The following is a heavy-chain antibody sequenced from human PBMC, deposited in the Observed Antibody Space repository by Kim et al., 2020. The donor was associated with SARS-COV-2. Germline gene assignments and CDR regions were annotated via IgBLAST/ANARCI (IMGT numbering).Heavy chain of an antibody. D-gene: IGHD3-10*01. Sequence: GGSLRLSCAASGFTFTTAWMSWVRPAPGKGLECVALFKGKTDGATTDYAAPVKGRFTISRDESKNTLYLQMNSLQTEDTALYYCTVLGGSGSYFTSNNWGQGTLVTVSS. J-gene: IGHJ4*02. CDR2: FKGKTDGATT. CDR1: GFTFTTAW. CDR3: TVLGGSGSYFTSNN. V-gene: IGHV3-15*01.